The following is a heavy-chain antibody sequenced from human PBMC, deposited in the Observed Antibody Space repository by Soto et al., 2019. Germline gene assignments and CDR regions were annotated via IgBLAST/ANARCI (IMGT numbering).Heavy chain of an antibody. V-gene: IGHV4-34*01. Sequence: PSETLSLTCAVYGGSFSGYYWTWIGQPPGTGLEWIGEINHSGSTNYNPALKSRVTISVDTSKNQFSLKLTSVTAADTAVYYCARDQLYYNDISGRPLNAFDVWGQGTMVT. D-gene: IGHD3-22*01. CDR1: GGSFSGYY. J-gene: IGHJ3*01. CDR3: ARDQLYYNDISGRPLNAFDV. CDR2: INHSGST.